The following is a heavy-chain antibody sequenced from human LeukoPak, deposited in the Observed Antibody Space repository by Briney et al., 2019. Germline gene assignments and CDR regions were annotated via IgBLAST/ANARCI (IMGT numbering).Heavy chain of an antibody. D-gene: IGHD3-10*01. V-gene: IGHV1-69*06. CDR3: ARDKINVRGVYHY. CDR1: GGTFNSYA. CDR2: IIPIFGTT. Sequence: SVKVSCKASGGTFNSYAISWVRQAPGQGLKWMGGIIPIFGTTNYARKFRGRVTLTADKSTRTAYMELSSLRSEDTAVYYCARDKINVRGVYHYWGQGTLVTVSS. J-gene: IGHJ4*02.